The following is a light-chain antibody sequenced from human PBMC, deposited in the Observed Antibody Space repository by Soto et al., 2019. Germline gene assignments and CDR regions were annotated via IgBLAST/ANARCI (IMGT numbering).Light chain of an antibody. CDR3: QQYDSWPPLFT. CDR2: GAS. Sequence: EIVMTQSPATLSVSPGERATLSCRASQSISSNLAWYQHRPGQAPRLLVYGASTRATGIPARFSGSGSGTEFTLTISNLQPEDFAVYYCQQYDSWPPLFTFGPGTKVDLK. V-gene: IGKV3-15*01. CDR1: QSISSN. J-gene: IGKJ3*01.